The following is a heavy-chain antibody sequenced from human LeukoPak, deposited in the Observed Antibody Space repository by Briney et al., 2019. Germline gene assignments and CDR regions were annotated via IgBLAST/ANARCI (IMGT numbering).Heavy chain of an antibody. V-gene: IGHV1-2*02. CDR2: NNPNSGGT. D-gene: IGHD6-6*01. CDR1: GYTFTGYY. CDR3: ARDGSSSRDYYYYYMDV. J-gene: IGHJ6*03. Sequence: ASVKVSCKASGYTFTGYYMHWVRQAPGQGLEWMGWNNPNSGGTNYAQKFQGRVTMTRDTSISTAYMELSRLRSDDTAVYYCARDGSSSRDYYYYYMDVWGKGTTVTVSS.